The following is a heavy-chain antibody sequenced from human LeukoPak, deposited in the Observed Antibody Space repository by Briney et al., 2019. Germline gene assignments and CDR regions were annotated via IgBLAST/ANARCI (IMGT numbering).Heavy chain of an antibody. V-gene: IGHV3-21*01. CDR2: ISSSSSYI. CDR1: GFTFSSYW. D-gene: IGHD2-21*02. Sequence: GGSLRLSCAASGFTFSSYWMHWVRQALGKGLGWVSIISSSSSYIYYADSVKGRFTISRDNAKNALYLQMNSLRVEDTAVYYCARDGRCGGDCYASWGQGTLVTVSS. J-gene: IGHJ4*02. CDR3: ARDGRCGGDCYAS.